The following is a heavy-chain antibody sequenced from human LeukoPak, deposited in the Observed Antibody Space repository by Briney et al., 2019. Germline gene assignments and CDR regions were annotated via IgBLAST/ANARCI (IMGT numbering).Heavy chain of an antibody. CDR3: AKDMRGRWGYYYYGMDV. CDR1: GFTFSSYA. V-gene: IGHV3-23*01. CDR2: ISGSGGST. Sequence: GGSLRLSCAASGFTFSSYAMSWVRQAPGKGLEWVSAISGSGGSTYYADSVKGRFTISRDNSKNTLYLQMNSLRAEDTALYYCAKDMRGRWGYYYYGMDVWGQGTTVTVSS. D-gene: IGHD4-23*01. J-gene: IGHJ6*02.